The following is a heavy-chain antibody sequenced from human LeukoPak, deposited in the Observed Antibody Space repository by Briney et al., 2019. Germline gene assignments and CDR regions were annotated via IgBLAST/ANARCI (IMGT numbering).Heavy chain of an antibody. D-gene: IGHD6-19*01. J-gene: IGHJ4*02. CDR1: GFTFSFYG. V-gene: IGHV3-33*01. CDR2: VWHDASKN. CDR3: ARDADTSGHYSYFDY. Sequence: GRSLRLSCAGSGFTFSFYGMNWVRQAPGKGVEWVAGVWHDASKNLYRDSVKGPFTISRDNSKNMLSLQMDSLRDDDTAVYYCARDADTSGHYSYFDYWGQGALVIVSS.